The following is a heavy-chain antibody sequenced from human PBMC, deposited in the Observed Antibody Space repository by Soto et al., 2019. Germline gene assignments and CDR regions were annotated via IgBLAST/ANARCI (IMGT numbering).Heavy chain of an antibody. D-gene: IGHD3-3*02. CDR3: ATYRIFGVVIDY. Sequence: PSETLSLTCTVSGDSISSNNYFWGWVRQPPGKGLEWIGSIYYSGSTFYNPSLKSRVTISVDTSRTQFSLKLSSVTAADTAVYYCATYRIFGVVIDYWGQGTLVTVSS. CDR1: GDSISSNNYF. CDR2: IYYSGST. J-gene: IGHJ4*02. V-gene: IGHV4-39*01.